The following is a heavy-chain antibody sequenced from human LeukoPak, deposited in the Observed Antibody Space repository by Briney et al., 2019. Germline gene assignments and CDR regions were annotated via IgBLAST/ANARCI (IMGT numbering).Heavy chain of an antibody. D-gene: IGHD3-22*01. CDR1: GFPFSSYA. V-gene: IGHV3-23*01. CDR2: ITNSGDNT. CDR3: ARDGARSRGYYYDSSGQIYFDY. Sequence: PGGSLRLSCAASGFPFSSYAMSWVRQAPGKGLEWVSAITNSGDNTYYADSVKGRFTISRDNAKNSLYLQMNSLRAEDTAVYYCARDGARSRGYYYDSSGQIYFDYWGQGTLVTVSS. J-gene: IGHJ4*02.